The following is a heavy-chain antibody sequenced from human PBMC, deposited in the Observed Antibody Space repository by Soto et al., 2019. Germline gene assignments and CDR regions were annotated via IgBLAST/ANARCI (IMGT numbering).Heavy chain of an antibody. V-gene: IGHV1-69*01. CDR2: IIPIFGTA. CDR3: ARDGIRGAVAGDHYFDY. Sequence: QVQLVQSGAEVKKPGSSVKVSCKASGGTFSSYAISWVRQAPGQELEWMGGIIPIFGTANYAQKFQGRVTITADESTSTAYMELSSLRSEDTAVYYCARDGIRGAVAGDHYFDYWGQGTLVTVSS. J-gene: IGHJ4*02. D-gene: IGHD6-19*01. CDR1: GGTFSSYA.